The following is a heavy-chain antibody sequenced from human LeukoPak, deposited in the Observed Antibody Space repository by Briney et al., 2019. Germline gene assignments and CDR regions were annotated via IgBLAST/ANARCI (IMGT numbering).Heavy chain of an antibody. CDR3: ARDRGNYYGSGSFGDY. D-gene: IGHD3-10*01. Sequence: GGSLRLSCAASGFTVSSNYMSWVRQAPGKGLEWVSVIYSGGSTYYADSVKGRFTISRDNAKNSLYLQMNSLRAEDTAVYYCARDRGNYYGSGSFGDYWGQGTLVTVSS. J-gene: IGHJ4*02. CDR2: IYSGGST. CDR1: GFTVSSNY. V-gene: IGHV3-66*01.